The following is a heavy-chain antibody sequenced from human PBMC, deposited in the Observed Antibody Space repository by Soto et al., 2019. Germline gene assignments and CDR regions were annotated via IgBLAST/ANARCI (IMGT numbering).Heavy chain of an antibody. V-gene: IGHV2-26*01. J-gene: IGHJ5*02. Sequence: QVTFKESGPVLVQPPETLTLRCTVSGLSITDSEMGVSWICQPPGQPLEWLAHIDSSGEKSYRTFLKSRPAISKDTSKSQIVLTMTNMDPADTATSYCARRHLTVAVSPWFDPWCQGITVTVSS. CDR2: IDSSGEK. CDR3: ARRHLTVAVSPWFDP. D-gene: IGHD4-17*01. CDR1: GLSITDSEMG.